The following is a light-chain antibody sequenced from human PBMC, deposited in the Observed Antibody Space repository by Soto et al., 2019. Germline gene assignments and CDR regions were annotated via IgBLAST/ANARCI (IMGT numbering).Light chain of an antibody. J-gene: IGLJ1*01. CDR2: EGS. CDR3: FSYAGINTYV. Sequence: QSALTQPASVSGSPGQSITISCTGTSSDVGSYNLVSWYQQHPGKAPKLMIYEGSKRPSGVSNRFSGSKSGNTASLTISGLQAEYEADYYCFSYAGINTYVFGTGTQLTVL. V-gene: IGLV2-23*01. CDR1: SSDVGSYNL.